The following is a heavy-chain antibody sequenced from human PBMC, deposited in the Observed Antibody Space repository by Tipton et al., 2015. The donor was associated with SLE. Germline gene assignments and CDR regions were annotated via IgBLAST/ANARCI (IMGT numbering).Heavy chain of an antibody. CDR2: LYTSGTT. V-gene: IGHV4-4*08. D-gene: IGHD6-13*01. CDR1: GASINSNY. Sequence: TLSLTCTVSGASINSNYWTWIRQPPGKGLEWIGYLYTSGTTKYNPSLQSRVTISVDTPKNQFSLKLSSVTAADTAVYYCARENVAADGALDVWGQGTMVTVSS. J-gene: IGHJ3*01. CDR3: ARENVAADGALDV.